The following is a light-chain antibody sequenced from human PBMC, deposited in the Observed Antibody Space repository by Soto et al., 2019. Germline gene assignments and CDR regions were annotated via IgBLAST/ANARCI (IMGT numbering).Light chain of an antibody. CDR3: QSYDSSLSRGV. V-gene: IGLV1-40*01. Sequence: QAVVTQPPSVSGAPGQRVTISCTGSSSNIGAGYGVHWYQQLPGTAPKLLIYGNSNRPSGVPDRFSGSKSGTSASLAITGLQAEDEADYYCQSYDSSLSRGVFGGGTKVTVL. CDR1: SSNIGAGYG. CDR2: GNS. J-gene: IGLJ2*01.